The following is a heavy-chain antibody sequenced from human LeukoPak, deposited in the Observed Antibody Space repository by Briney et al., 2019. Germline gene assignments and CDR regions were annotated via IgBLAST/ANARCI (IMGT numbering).Heavy chain of an antibody. D-gene: IGHD2-15*01. CDR3: ARGNILCSGGSCSTNIDY. V-gene: IGHV4-4*07. J-gene: IGHJ4*02. CDR1: GGSISSYY. Sequence: SETLSLTCTVSGGSISSYYWSWIRQPAGKGLEWIGRIYTSGSTNYNPSLKSRVTMSVDTSKNQFSLKLSSVTAADTAMYYCARGNILCSGGSCSTNIDYWGQGTLVTVSS. CDR2: IYTSGST.